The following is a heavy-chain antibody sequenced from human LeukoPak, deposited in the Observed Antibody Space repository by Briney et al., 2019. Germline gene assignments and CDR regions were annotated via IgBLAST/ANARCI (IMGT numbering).Heavy chain of an antibody. CDR2: INPSGGST. D-gene: IGHD1-26*01. CDR3: ARGGSGSYFLYFDY. Sequence: ASVKVSCKASGYTFINYYMHWVRQAPGQGLEWMGIINPSGGSTTYAQKFQGRVTMTRDMSTSTAYMELSSLRSEDMAVYYCARGGSGSYFLYFDYWGQGTLVTVSS. V-gene: IGHV1-46*01. J-gene: IGHJ4*02. CDR1: GYTFINYY.